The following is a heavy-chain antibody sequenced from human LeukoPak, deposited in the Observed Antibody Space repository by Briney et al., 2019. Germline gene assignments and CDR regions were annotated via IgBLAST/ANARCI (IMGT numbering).Heavy chain of an antibody. CDR1: GGTFSSYA. CDR2: IIPILGIA. V-gene: IGHV1-69*04. J-gene: IGHJ4*02. D-gene: IGHD1-26*01. CDR3: ARGPLAIGVRNSGSYY. Sequence: GASVKVSCKASGGTFSSYAISWVRQAPGQGLEWMGRIIPILGIANYAQKFQGRVTITADKSTSTAYMELSSLRSEDTAVYYCARGPLAIGVRNSGSYYWGQGTLVTVSS.